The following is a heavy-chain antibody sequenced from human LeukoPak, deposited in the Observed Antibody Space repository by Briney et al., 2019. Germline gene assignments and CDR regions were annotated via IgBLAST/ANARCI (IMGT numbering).Heavy chain of an antibody. V-gene: IGHV3-23*01. CDR3: AKRDYFDSSGYYEHYFDY. D-gene: IGHD3-22*01. CDR1: GFXFSSYA. Sequence: GGSLRLSCAASGFXFSSYAIDWVRQAPGKGLEWVSGISGSGGSTYYADSVKGRFTISRDNSKNTLYLQMNSLRAEDTAIYYCAKRDYFDSSGYYEHYFDYWGQGTLVTVFS. CDR2: ISGSGGST. J-gene: IGHJ4*02.